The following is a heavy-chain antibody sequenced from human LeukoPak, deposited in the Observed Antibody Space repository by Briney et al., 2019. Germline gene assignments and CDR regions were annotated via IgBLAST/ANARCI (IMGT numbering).Heavy chain of an antibody. J-gene: IGHJ4*02. V-gene: IGHV3-21*04. CDR1: GFTLSSYS. D-gene: IGHD3-22*01. CDR2: ISSSSSYI. CDR3: AKDKRVTMIVVVPFDY. Sequence: GGSLRLSCAASGFTLSSYSMNWVRQAPGKGLEWVSSISSSSSYIYYADSVKGRFTISRDNSKNTLYLQMNSLRAEDTAVYYCAKDKRVTMIVVVPFDYWGQGTLVTVSS.